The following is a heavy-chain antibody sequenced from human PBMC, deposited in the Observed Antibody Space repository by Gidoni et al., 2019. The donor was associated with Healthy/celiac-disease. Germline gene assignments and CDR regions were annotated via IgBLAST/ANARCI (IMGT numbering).Heavy chain of an antibody. Sequence: QVQLVESGGGVVQPGRSLRLSCAASGFTFSSYGMHWVRQAPGKGLEWVAVIWYEGSNKYYADSVKGRFTISRDNSKNTLYLQMNSLRAEDTAVYYCAREVPTYYYDSSGYSQLHYYYGMDVWGQGTTVTVSS. CDR1: GFTFSSYG. CDR3: AREVPTYYYDSSGYSQLHYYYGMDV. V-gene: IGHV3-33*01. D-gene: IGHD3-22*01. CDR2: IWYEGSNK. J-gene: IGHJ6*02.